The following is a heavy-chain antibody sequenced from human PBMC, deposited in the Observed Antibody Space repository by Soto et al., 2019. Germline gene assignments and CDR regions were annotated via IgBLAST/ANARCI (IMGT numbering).Heavy chain of an antibody. CDR3: AKDQGFLEWIPHGGLDV. CDR2: LSSTGGST. CDR1: GFTFRKYV. Sequence: EVQLLESGGGLAQPGGSLRLSCEVSGFTFRKYVMTWVRQAPGKGLEWVSSLSSTGGSTYYADSVKGRFTVSRDNSKNTLFLQMNSLRAEDTAIYDCAKDQGFLEWIPHGGLDVWGPGTTVAVSS. J-gene: IGHJ6*02. D-gene: IGHD3-3*01. V-gene: IGHV3-23*01.